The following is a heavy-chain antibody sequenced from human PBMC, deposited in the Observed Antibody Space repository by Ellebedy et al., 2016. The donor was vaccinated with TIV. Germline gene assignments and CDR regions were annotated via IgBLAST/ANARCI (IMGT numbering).Heavy chain of an antibody. J-gene: IGHJ4*02. CDR2: IKEDGSEK. CDR1: GFIFNSRW. CDR3: ALGRWLDY. Sequence: GESLKISXATSGFIFNSRWMSWVRQAPGKGLEWVADIKEDGSEKYYVDSVRGRFTISRDNAKTSVYLQMNSLRAADTAVYYCALGRWLDYWGQGTLVTVSS. V-gene: IGHV3-7*01. D-gene: IGHD1-26*01.